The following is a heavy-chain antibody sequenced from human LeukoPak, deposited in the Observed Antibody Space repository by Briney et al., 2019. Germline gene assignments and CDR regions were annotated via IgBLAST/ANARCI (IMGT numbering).Heavy chain of an antibody. D-gene: IGHD3-16*02. Sequence: ASVKVSCKASGYTFTSYDINWVRQATGQGLECMGWMNPNSGNTGYAQKFQGRVTMTRNTSISTAYMELSSLRSEDTAVYYCARGRSHYYDYVWGSYRPELFDYWGQGTLVTVSS. J-gene: IGHJ4*02. V-gene: IGHV1-8*01. CDR2: MNPNSGNT. CDR1: GYTFTSYD. CDR3: ARGRSHYYDYVWGSYRPELFDY.